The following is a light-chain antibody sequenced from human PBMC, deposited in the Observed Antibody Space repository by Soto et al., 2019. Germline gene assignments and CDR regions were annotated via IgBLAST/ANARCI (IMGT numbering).Light chain of an antibody. J-gene: IGLJ3*02. Sequence: QSVLTQPPPASGTPGQRVTISCSGSSSNIGSNYVYWYQQLPGTAPKLLIYRNNQRPSGVPDRFSGSKSGTSASLAISGLRSEDEADYYCAAWDDSLSGFRVFGGGTKLTVL. CDR2: RNN. CDR3: AAWDDSLSGFRV. CDR1: SSNIGSNY. V-gene: IGLV1-47*01.